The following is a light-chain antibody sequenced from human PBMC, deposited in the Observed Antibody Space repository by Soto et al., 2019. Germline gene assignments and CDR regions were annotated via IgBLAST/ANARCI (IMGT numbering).Light chain of an antibody. CDR1: QDIRGA. CDR3: QQFNSYPIS. CDR2: DVS. J-gene: IGKJ5*01. Sequence: AIQLTQSPSSLSASVGDRVTITCRASQDIRGALAWYQQKPGKAPKILIYDVSSLQSGVPSRFSGSSSGTDFTLTISGLQPEDFATYYCQQFNSYPISFGQGTRLDIK. V-gene: IGKV1-13*02.